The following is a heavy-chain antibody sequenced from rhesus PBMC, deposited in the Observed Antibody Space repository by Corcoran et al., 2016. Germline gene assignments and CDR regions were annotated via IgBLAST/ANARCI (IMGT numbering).Heavy chain of an antibody. CDR1: GFTFSNSW. CDR3: ARVTYYYSGSYYYYFDY. V-gene: IGHV3-30*02. D-gene: IGHD3-16*01. J-gene: IGHJ4*01. CDR2: IIRKVDGETE. Sequence: EVQLVESGAGLVQPGGSLRLSCAASGFTFSNSWMSWVRQAPGKGLYVFDRIIRKVDGETEDDAASVKCTFTISRDDSKNTLYLQMNSLKTEDTAVYYCARVTYYYSGSYYYYFDYWGQGVLVTVSS.